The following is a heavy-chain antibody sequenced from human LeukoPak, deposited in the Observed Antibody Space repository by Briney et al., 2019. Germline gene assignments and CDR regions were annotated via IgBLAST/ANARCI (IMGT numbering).Heavy chain of an antibody. J-gene: IGHJ4*02. D-gene: IGHD2-15*01. CDR2: ISYDGSNK. CDR1: GFTFSSYG. Sequence: GGSLRLSCAASGFTFSSYGMHWVRQAPGKGLEWVAVISYDGSNKYYADSVKGRFTISRDNSKNTLYLQMNSLRAEDTAVYYCAKDKGYCSGGSCYGGGDWGQGTLVTVSS. CDR3: AKDKGYCSGGSCYGGGD. V-gene: IGHV3-30*18.